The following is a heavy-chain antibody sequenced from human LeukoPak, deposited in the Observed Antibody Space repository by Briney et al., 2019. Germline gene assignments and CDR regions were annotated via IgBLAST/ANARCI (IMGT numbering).Heavy chain of an antibody. Sequence: ASVKVSCKASGYTFTSYGISWVRQAPGQGLEWMGWISDYSGNPNYAQKFQGRVTMTADTFTSTAYMELRRLRSDDTPVYFCARDSLLAARYTDHWGQGTLVTVSS. CDR3: ARDSLLAARYTDH. J-gene: IGHJ4*02. CDR2: ISDYSGNP. D-gene: IGHD3-10*01. V-gene: IGHV1-18*01. CDR1: GYTFTSYG.